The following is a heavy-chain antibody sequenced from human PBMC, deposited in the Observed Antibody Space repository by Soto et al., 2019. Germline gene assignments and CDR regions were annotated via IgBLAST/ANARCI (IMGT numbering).Heavy chain of an antibody. CDR3: ARDEVVFGIAVASNWFDP. V-gene: IGHV3-48*02. CDR2: ISSSSSTI. D-gene: IGHD6-19*01. J-gene: IGHJ5*02. CDR1: GFTFSSYS. Sequence: GGSLRLSCAASGFTFSSYSMNWVRQAPGKGLEWVSYISSSSSTIYYADSVKGRFTISRDNAKNSLYLQMNSLRDEDTAVYYCARDEVVFGIAVASNWFDPWGQGTLVTVSS.